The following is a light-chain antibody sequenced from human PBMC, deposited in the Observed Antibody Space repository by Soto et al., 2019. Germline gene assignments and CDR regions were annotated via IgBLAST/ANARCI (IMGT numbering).Light chain of an antibody. V-gene: IGLV2-14*01. Sequence: QSALTKPASVSGSPGKSITISCTGTSSDVGGYNYVSWYQQHPGKAPKLMIYEVSNRPSGVSNRFSGSKSGNTASLTIPGLQAEDEADYYCSSYTSSSTLVFGGGTKLTVL. CDR3: SSYTSSSTLV. CDR2: EVS. CDR1: SSDVGGYNY. J-gene: IGLJ2*01.